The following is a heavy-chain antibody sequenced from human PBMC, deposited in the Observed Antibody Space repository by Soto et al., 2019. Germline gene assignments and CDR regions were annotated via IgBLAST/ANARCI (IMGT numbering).Heavy chain of an antibody. CDR2: IYYSGST. CDR1: GVSISSYY. D-gene: IGHD3-22*01. Sequence: ETLSLTCTVSGVSISSYYWSWIRQPPGKGLEWIGYIYYSGSTNYNPSLKSRVTISLDTSKNQFSLKLSSVTAADTAVYYCARSKGNYYDSSGYYFEGLHFDYWGQGTLVTVSS. J-gene: IGHJ4*02. V-gene: IGHV4-59*01. CDR3: ARSKGNYYDSSGYYFEGLHFDY.